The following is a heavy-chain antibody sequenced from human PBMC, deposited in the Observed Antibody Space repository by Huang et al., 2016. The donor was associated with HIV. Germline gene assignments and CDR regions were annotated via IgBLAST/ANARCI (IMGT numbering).Heavy chain of an antibody. CDR3: VREGNPGSSWFVGDNWFDP. V-gene: IGHV3-23*01. Sequence: EVQLLESGGGLAQPGGSLRLSCAAPGFCCSGYGMGWFGWWPGGGVEWAAAVGGWGGNIFYSNYVRGLFTVSRDNSKNTIYLQMTTLRVEDTAVYFCVREGNPGSSWFVGDNWFDPWGQGTLVTVSP. CDR2: VGGWGGNI. D-gene: IGHD6-13*01. CDR1: GFCCSGYG. J-gene: IGHJ5*02.